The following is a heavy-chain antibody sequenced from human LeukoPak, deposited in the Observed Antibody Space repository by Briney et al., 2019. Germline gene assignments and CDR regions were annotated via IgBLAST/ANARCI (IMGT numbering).Heavy chain of an antibody. D-gene: IGHD1-7*01. Sequence: SGTLSLTCAVSGGSISSSNWWSWVRQPPGKGLEWIGEIYHSGSTNYNPSLKSRVTILVDKSKNQFSLKLSSVTAADTAVYYCARKLRSAYYYYYYYMDVWGKGTTVTVSS. V-gene: IGHV4-4*02. CDR1: GGSISSSNW. J-gene: IGHJ6*03. CDR3: ARKLRSAYYYYYYYMDV. CDR2: IYHSGST.